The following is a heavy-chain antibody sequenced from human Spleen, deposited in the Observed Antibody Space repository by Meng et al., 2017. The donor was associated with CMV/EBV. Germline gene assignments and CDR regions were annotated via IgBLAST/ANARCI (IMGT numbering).Heavy chain of an antibody. V-gene: IGHV3-23*01. CDR3: AKESVAAAHAVGYYGMDV. CDR2: ISGSGGST. J-gene: IGHJ6*02. D-gene: IGHD2-15*01. CDR1: GFTFSSYA. Sequence: GESLKISCAASGFTFSSYAMSWVRQAPGKGLEWVSAISGSGGSTYYADSVKGRFTISRDNSKNTLYLQMNSLSAEDRAVYYCAKESVAAAHAVGYYGMDVWGQGTTVTVSS.